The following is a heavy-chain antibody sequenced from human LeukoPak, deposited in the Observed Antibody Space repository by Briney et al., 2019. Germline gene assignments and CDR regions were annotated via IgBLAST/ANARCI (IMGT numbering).Heavy chain of an antibody. CDR3: ARDRGNGDYDY. J-gene: IGHJ4*02. Sequence: GGSLRLSCAASGFTVSSNYMSWVRQAPGKGLERVSVIYSGGSTYYADSVKGRFTISRDNSKNTLYLQMNSLRAEDTAVYYCARDRGNGDYDYWGQGTLVTVSS. CDR2: IYSGGST. V-gene: IGHV3-53*01. D-gene: IGHD4-17*01. CDR1: GFTVSSNY.